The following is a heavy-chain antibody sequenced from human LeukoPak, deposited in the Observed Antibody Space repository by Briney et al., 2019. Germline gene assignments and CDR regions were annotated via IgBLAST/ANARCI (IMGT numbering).Heavy chain of an antibody. J-gene: IGHJ4*02. CDR3: ARDRGWAVDF. CDR1: GFTFSSYA. D-gene: IGHD6-19*01. Sequence: GGSLRLSCAASGFTFSSYAMSWVRQAPGKGLEWVSAISGSGGSTYYADSVKGRFTISRDNSKKTLYLQMNSLRAEDTAVYYCARDRGWAVDFWGQGALVTVSS. CDR2: ISGSGGST. V-gene: IGHV3-23*01.